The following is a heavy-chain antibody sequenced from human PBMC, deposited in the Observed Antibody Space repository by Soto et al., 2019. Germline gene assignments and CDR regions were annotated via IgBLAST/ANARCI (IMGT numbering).Heavy chain of an antibody. CDR2: ITASRGTT. Sequence: EVKLLESGGGLVQPGGSLRLSCAASGFTFSSYSMSWVRQAPGKGLEWVAHITASRGTTYYADSVKGRFTISRDTSRNTLYLQMSSLRAEDTALYYCAKCMQVNWNYDAFHIWGQGTMVTVSS. J-gene: IGHJ3*02. V-gene: IGHV3-23*01. CDR1: GFTFSSYS. D-gene: IGHD1-7*01. CDR3: AKCMQVNWNYDAFHI.